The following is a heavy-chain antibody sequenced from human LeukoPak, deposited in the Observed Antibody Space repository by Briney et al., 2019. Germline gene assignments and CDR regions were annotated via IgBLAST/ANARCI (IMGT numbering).Heavy chain of an antibody. V-gene: IGHV3-7*03. CDR1: GFTFSLYW. Sequence: GGSLRLSCAASGFTFSLYWMNWVRRAPGKGLEWVANIKQDGSEKNYVDSVKGRFTISRDNAKNSLYLQMNNLRVEDTAMYYCAGGTGFIIKDWGQGALVTVSS. CDR3: AGGTGFIIKD. CDR2: IKQDGSEK. D-gene: IGHD3-9*01. J-gene: IGHJ4*02.